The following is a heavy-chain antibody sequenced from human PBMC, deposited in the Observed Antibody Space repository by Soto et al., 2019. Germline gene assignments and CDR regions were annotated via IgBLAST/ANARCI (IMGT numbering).Heavy chain of an antibody. CDR1: GGSFSGYY. J-gene: IGHJ4*02. Sequence: SETLSLTCAVYGGSFSGYYWSWIRQPPGKGLEWIGEINHSGSTNYNPSLKSRVTISVDTSKNQFSLKLSSVTAADTAVYYCARRWLRQRSFDYWGQGTLVTVSS. CDR2: INHSGST. V-gene: IGHV4-34*01. D-gene: IGHD5-12*01. CDR3: ARRWLRQRSFDY.